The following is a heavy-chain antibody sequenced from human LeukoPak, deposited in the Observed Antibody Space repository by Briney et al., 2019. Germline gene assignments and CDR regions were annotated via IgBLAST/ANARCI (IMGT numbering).Heavy chain of an antibody. Sequence: PGRSLRLSCAASGFTFDDYAMHWVRQAPGKGLEWVSGISWHSGSIGYADSVKGRFTISRDNAKNSLYLQMNSLRAEDTALYYCARAFCGGDCYLDYWGQGTLVTVSS. V-gene: IGHV3-9*01. D-gene: IGHD2-21*02. CDR3: ARAFCGGDCYLDY. J-gene: IGHJ4*02. CDR1: GFTFDDYA. CDR2: ISWHSGSI.